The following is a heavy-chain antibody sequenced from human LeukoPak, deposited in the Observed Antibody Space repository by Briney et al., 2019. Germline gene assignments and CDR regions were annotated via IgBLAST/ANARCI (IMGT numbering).Heavy chain of an antibody. V-gene: IGHV1-18*01. J-gene: IGHJ6*03. CDR1: GYTFTSYG. Sequence: ASVKVSCKASGYTFTSYGISWVRQAPGQGLEWMGWISAYNGNTNYAQKLQGRVTMTTDTSTSTAYMELRSLRSDDTAVYYCARVPFNSSLDFYYYYYMDVWGKGTTVTVSS. CDR2: ISAYNGNT. D-gene: IGHD6-6*01. CDR3: ARVPFNSSLDFYYYYYMDV.